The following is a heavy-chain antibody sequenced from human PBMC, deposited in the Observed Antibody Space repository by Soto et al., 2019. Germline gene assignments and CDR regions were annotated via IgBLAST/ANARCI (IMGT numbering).Heavy chain of an antibody. Sequence: ASVKVSCKASGYSFTSYVIYWVRQAPGQRLEWMGWINAGNGNTKYSQKFQGRVTITSDTSASTAYMELSSLRSEDTAVYFCARGVENIVVVLDVFGYYGMGVGGQGTTVTVSS. CDR1: GYSFTSYV. J-gene: IGHJ6*02. CDR2: INAGNGNT. CDR3: ARGVENIVVVLDVFGYYGMGV. D-gene: IGHD2-2*01. V-gene: IGHV1-3*01.